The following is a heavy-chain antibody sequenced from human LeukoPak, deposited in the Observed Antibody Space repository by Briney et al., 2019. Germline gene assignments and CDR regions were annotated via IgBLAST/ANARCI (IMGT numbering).Heavy chain of an antibody. D-gene: IGHD2-2*01. CDR2: IIPIFGTP. CDR3: ARDYCSSTSCYPVDDY. V-gene: IGHV1-69*05. Sequence: SVKVCCKASGGTFSSYAISWVRKHPGQGLEWMGRIIPIFGTPNYAQKFQGRVTITTDESTSTAYMELSSLRSEDTAVYYCARDYCSSTSCYPVDDYWGQGTLVTVSS. J-gene: IGHJ4*02. CDR1: GGTFSSYA.